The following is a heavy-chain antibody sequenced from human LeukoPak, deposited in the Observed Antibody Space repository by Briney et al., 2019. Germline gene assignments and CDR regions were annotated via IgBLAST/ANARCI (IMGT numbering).Heavy chain of an antibody. V-gene: IGHV3-49*04. CDR3: TRESYDFWSGYYPDDAFDI. J-gene: IGHJ3*02. CDR1: GFTFGDYA. CDR2: IRSKACGGTT. D-gene: IGHD3-3*01. Sequence: SGRSLRLSCTASGFTFGDYAMSWVRQAPGKGLEWLGFIRSKACGGTTEYAASVKGRFTISRDDSKSIAYLQMNSLKTEDTAVYYCTRESYDFWSGYYPDDAFDIWGQGTMVTVSS.